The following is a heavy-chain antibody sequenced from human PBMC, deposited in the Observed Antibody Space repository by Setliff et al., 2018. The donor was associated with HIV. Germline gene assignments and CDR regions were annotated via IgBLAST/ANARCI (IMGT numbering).Heavy chain of an antibody. CDR3: ARPSAGGGYNYWYFDL. J-gene: IGHJ2*01. V-gene: IGHV4-39*01. Sequence: SETLSLTCTVSGGSISTNSYYWGWIRQSPGKGLEWVGNVHNSGGTNYNPSLKSRVSISVDTSKNQFSLKLSSVTAADTAVYYCARPSAGGGYNYWYFDLWGRGTLVTVSS. CDR2: VHNSGGT. D-gene: IGHD5-12*01. CDR1: GGSISTNSYY.